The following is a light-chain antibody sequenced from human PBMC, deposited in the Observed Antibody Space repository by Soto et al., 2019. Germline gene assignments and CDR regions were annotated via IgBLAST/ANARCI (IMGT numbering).Light chain of an antibody. J-gene: IGKJ2*01. CDR1: QSLNSGY. V-gene: IGKV3D-20*02. Sequence: IVLTQSPGTLSLSPGEGASVSCRASQSLNSGYLAWYQQKPGQAPRLLIYDASNRATGIPARFSGSGSGTDFTLTISSLEPEDFALYYCQQRGDWPLYTFGQGTRLEIK. CDR2: DAS. CDR3: QQRGDWPLYT.